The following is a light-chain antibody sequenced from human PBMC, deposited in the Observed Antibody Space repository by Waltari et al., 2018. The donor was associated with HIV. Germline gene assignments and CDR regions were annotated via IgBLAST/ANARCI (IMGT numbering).Light chain of an antibody. CDR2: SKN. Sequence: QSVLTQPPSASGTPGQRLTISCSGRSSNLELNTFNLYQQFPGSSPQLLIYSKNQRPSGVPDRFSGSKSGTSAALAISGLQSEDEADYYCATWDDSLNGPVFGGGTKLTVL. CDR3: ATWDDSLNGPV. CDR1: SSNLELNT. J-gene: IGLJ3*02. V-gene: IGLV1-44*01.